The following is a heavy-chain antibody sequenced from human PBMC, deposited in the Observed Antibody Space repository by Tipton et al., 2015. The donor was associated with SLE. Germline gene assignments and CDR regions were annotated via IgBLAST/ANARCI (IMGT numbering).Heavy chain of an antibody. CDR2: IYTSGST. CDR1: GGSISRGSYY. Sequence: TLSLTCTVSGGSISRGSYYWNWIRQPAGKGLEWIGRIYTSGSTKYNSSLESRVTIPVDTSKNQFSLKLSSVTAVDTAVYYCARRTYYSNRRYYYMDVWGKGATVTVSS. V-gene: IGHV4-61*02. CDR3: ARRTYYSNRRYYYMDV. D-gene: IGHD4-11*01. J-gene: IGHJ6*03.